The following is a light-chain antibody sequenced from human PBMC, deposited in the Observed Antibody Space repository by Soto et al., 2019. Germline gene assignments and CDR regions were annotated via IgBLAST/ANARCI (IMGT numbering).Light chain of an antibody. CDR3: QQYNDWPRT. CDR2: GAS. J-gene: IGKJ2*01. CDR1: QSVNSN. Sequence: EIVMTQSPATLSVSPGESATLSCRASQSVNSNLAWFQQKPGQAPRLLIYGASTRATDIPARFSGSGSGTEFTLTISSLQSEDFVVYYCQQYNDWPRTFGQGTKLEIK. V-gene: IGKV3-15*01.